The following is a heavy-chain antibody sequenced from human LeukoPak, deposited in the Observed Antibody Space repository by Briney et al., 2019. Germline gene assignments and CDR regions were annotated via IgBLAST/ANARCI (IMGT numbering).Heavy chain of an antibody. D-gene: IGHD6-13*01. J-gene: IGHJ4*02. CDR2: ISAYNGNT. CDR1: GYTFTSYC. V-gene: IGHV1-18*01. Sequence: GASVNVSCKASGYTFTSYCIRWVRQAPGQWLEWIGWISAYNGNTNYAQKLQGIVTMITNTSTSTDYMGRRRVRSDETAVYYCARVPRVGQQLVTDYWGQGTLVTVYS. CDR3: ARVPRVGQQLVTDY.